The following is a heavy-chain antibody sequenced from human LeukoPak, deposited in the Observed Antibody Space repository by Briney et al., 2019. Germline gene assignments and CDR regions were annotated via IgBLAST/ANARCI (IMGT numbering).Heavy chain of an antibody. V-gene: IGHV3-33*01. CDR3: ARDYSSSSWLDY. J-gene: IGHJ4*02. CDR1: GFTFSSYG. CDR2: IWYDGSNK. Sequence: GGSLRLSCAASGFTFSSYGMHWVRQAPGKGLEWVAVIWYDGSNKYYADSVKGRFTISRDNSKNTLYLQMSSLRAEDTAVYYCARDYSSSSWLDYWGQGTLVTVSS. D-gene: IGHD6-13*01.